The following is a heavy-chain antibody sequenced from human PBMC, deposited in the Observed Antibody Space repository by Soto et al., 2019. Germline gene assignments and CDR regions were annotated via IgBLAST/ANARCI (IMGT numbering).Heavy chain of an antibody. CDR3: PRRHCGDYVYWWFDP. J-gene: IGHJ5*02. Sequence: QVQLVQSGAEVKKPGASVKVSCKASGYTFTSYGITWVRQAPGQGLEWMGWISAYNGNTNYAQKLQGRVTMTTGTSTSAAYMELRSLRSDDTAVYYCPRRHCGDYVYWWFDPWGQGTLVTVSS. CDR1: GYTFTSYG. V-gene: IGHV1-18*01. D-gene: IGHD4-17*01. CDR2: ISAYNGNT.